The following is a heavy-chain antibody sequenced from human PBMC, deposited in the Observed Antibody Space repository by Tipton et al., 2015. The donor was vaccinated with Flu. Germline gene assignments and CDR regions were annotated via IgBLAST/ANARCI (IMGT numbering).Heavy chain of an antibody. Sequence: SLRLSCAASGFTVSSNSMSWVRQAPGKGLEWISLIYSAGSTYYADSVKGRFTISRDNSKNTVFLQMNTLRAEDTPVYYCARVLSSEYYYGMDVWGQGTTVTVSS. CDR3: ARVLSSEYYYGMDV. D-gene: IGHD3-16*02. V-gene: IGHV3-53*01. CDR2: IYSAGST. CDR1: GFTVSSNS. J-gene: IGHJ6*02.